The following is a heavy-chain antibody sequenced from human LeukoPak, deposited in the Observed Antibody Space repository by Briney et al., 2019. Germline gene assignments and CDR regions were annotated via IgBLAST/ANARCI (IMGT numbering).Heavy chain of an antibody. CDR2: IWYDGSNK. Sequence: GRSLRLSCAASGFTFSGYGMHWVRQAPGKGLEWVAVIWYDGSNKYYADSVKGRFTISRDNSKNTLYLQMNSLRAEDTAVYYCARDQVDVWSLAYCGGDCYPDAFDIWGQGTMVTVSS. CDR1: GFTFSGYG. CDR3: ARDQVDVWSLAYCGGDCYPDAFDI. V-gene: IGHV3-33*01. D-gene: IGHD2-21*02. J-gene: IGHJ3*02.